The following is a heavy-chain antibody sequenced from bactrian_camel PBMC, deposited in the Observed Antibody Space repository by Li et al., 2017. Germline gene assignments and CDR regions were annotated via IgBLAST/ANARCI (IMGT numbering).Heavy chain of an antibody. V-gene: IGHV3S40*01. CDR1: GFTFRGSD. J-gene: IGHJ6*01. Sequence: DVQLVESGGGSVRAGETLRLSCTASGFTFRGSDMGWYRQAPGKGLEWISGIARDSSSTAYADSVKGRFTVSQDNAKNTVYLQMNSLKVEDTAMYYCAAGAAVCRLEPYLGYLGQGTQVTVS. CDR3: AAGAAVCRLEPYLGY. CDR2: IARDSSST. D-gene: IGHD5*01.